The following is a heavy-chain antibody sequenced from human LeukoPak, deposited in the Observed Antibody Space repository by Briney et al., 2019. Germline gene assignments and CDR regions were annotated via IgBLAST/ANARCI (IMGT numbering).Heavy chain of an antibody. D-gene: IGHD2-8*02. CDR2: IFHTGHT. J-gene: IGHJ4*02. CDR1: GGSISSGDFP. CDR3: ARGFYHAWCHFDY. V-gene: IGHV4-30-2*01. Sequence: SQTLSLTCAVSGGSISSGDFPWSCIRQPPGKGLEWIGYIFHTGHTSYNPSLKSRVTISVDMSKNQLSLRLTSVTAADTAVYYCARGFYHAWCHFDYWGQGTLVTVSS.